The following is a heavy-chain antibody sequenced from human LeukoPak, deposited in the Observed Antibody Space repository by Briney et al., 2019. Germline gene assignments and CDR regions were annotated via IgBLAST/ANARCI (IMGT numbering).Heavy chain of an antibody. D-gene: IGHD6-19*01. CDR1: GFTFSSYT. J-gene: IGHJ6*02. V-gene: IGHV3-30-3*01. CDR3: ARSAGYSSGWYLDYYYYGMDV. Sequence: PGRSLRLSCAPSGFTFSSYTMHWVRQAPGKGLEWVAVISYDGSNKYYADSVKGRFTISRDNSKNTLYLQMNSLRAEDTAVYYCARSAGYSSGWYLDYYYYGMDVWGQGTTVTVSS. CDR2: ISYDGSNK.